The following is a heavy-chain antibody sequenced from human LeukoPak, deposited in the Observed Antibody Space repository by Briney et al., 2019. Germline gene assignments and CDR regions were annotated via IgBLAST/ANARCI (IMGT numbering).Heavy chain of an antibody. CDR2: INHSGST. J-gene: IGHJ5*02. D-gene: IGHD3-10*01. CDR3: ARPHRVLLWGRRGWFDP. V-gene: IGHV4-34*01. Sequence: SETLSLTCAVYGGSFSGYYWTWIRQPPGKGLQWIGEINHSGSTNYNPSLKSRVTISVDTSKNQFSLKLSSVTAADTAVYYCARPHRVLLWGRRGWFDPWGQGTLVTVSS. CDR1: GGSFSGYY.